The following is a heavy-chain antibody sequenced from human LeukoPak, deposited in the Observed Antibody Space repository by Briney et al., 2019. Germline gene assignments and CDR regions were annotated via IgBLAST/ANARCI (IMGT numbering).Heavy chain of an antibody. D-gene: IGHD1-26*01. V-gene: IGHV3-7*01. J-gene: IGHJ4*02. CDR1: GFTFSSYG. CDR2: IKQDGSEK. CDR3: ARDGGSYYDY. Sequence: GGSLRLSCAASGFTFSSYGMHWVRQAPGKGLEWVANIKQDGSEKYYVDSVKGRFTISRDNAKNSLYLQMNSLRAEDTAVYYCARDGGSYYDYWGQGTLVTVSS.